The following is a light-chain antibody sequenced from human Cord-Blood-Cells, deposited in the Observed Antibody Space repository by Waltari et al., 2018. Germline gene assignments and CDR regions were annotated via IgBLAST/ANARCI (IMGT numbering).Light chain of an antibody. Sequence: QSVLTQPPSASGTPGPRVTISCSGSSSNIGRNYVYWYQQLPGTAPKLLIYRNNQRPSGVPDRFSGSKSGTSASLAISGLRSEDEADYYCAAWDDSFNWVFGGGTKLTVL. J-gene: IGLJ3*02. V-gene: IGLV1-47*01. CDR3: AAWDDSFNWV. CDR2: RNN. CDR1: SSNIGRNY.